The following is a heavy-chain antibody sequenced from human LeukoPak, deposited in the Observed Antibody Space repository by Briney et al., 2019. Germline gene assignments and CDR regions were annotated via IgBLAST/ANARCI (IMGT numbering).Heavy chain of an antibody. V-gene: IGHV1-69*05. Sequence: GASVKVSCKASGGTFSSYAISWVRQAPGQGLEWMGGIIPIFCTANYAQKFQGRVTITTDESTSTAYMELSSLRSEDTAVYYCAAGSVRGYYYGMDVWGQGTTVTVSS. CDR3: AAGSVRGYYYGMDV. CDR2: IIPIFCTA. D-gene: IGHD3-10*01. CDR1: GGTFSSYA. J-gene: IGHJ6*02.